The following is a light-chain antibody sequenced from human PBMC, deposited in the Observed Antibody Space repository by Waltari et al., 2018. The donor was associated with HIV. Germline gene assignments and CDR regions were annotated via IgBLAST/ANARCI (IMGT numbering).Light chain of an antibody. J-gene: IGKJ1*01. CDR3: QQYNSWPQT. CDR2: DAS. CDR1: QRVSTK. V-gene: IGKV3-15*01. Sequence: EIVLTQSPVTLSVSPGASATVSCRASQRVSTKVAWYQQKPGRAPTLLVYDASTTAPGVPDRFSGSGSGTEFTLSILSLQSEDFALYFCQQYNSWPQTFGRGTQVDIK.